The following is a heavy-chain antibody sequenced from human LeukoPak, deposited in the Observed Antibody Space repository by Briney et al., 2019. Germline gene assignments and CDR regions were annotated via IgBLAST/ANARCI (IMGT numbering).Heavy chain of an antibody. CDR2: IWSDGSNA. J-gene: IGHJ6*03. CDR3: AKESVATRYYHYYCMDV. D-gene: IGHD5-12*01. Sequence: GGSLRLSCAASGFPFSYYGMHWVRQAPGKGLEWVGLIWSDGSNAYYADSVKGRFTISRDNSKKTLYLQMNSLRDEDTAVYYCAKESVATRYYHYYCMDVWGKGTTVTVSS. CDR1: GFPFSYYG. V-gene: IGHV3-33*06.